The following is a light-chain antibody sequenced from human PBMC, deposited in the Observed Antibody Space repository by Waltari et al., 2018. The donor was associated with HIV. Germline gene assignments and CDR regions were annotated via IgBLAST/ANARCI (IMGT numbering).Light chain of an antibody. CDR3: QQYSNWPLIT. J-gene: IGKJ3*01. Sequence: EIVLTQSPATQSLSPGERVTLSCRARQSVSSHLAWYQQKPGQAPRLLISDASKRATGIPARFSGSGSGTDFTLTIACLVPEDCAVYYCQQYSNWPLITFGPGTKVDVK. CDR1: QSVSSH. V-gene: IGKV3-11*01. CDR2: DAS.